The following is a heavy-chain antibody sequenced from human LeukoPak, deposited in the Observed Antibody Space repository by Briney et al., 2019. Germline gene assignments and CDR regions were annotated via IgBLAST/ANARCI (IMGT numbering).Heavy chain of an antibody. D-gene: IGHD2-2*01. V-gene: IGHV1-18*01. J-gene: IGHJ4*02. CDR1: GYTFTSYD. Sequence: ASVKVSCKASGYTFTSYDISWVRQAPGQGLEWMGYISGYNGNTIYAQKVQDRVTMTTDTSTSTAYMELRSLGSDDTAVYYCARWGGTYQTYFDYWGQGTLVTVSS. CDR2: ISGYNGNT. CDR3: ARWGGTYQTYFDY.